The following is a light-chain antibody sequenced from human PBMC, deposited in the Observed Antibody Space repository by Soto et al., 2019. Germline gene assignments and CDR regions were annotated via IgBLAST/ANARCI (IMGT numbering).Light chain of an antibody. CDR3: QQYNNWPRT. Sequence: EIVLTQSPGTLSLSPGERATLSCRASQSVSSSFLAGYQQKPGQAPRLLIYGASNRATGIPDRFSGSGSGTDFTLTISRLEPEDFAVYYCQQYNNWPRTFGQGTKVEIK. CDR2: GAS. J-gene: IGKJ1*01. CDR1: QSVSSSF. V-gene: IGKV3-20*01.